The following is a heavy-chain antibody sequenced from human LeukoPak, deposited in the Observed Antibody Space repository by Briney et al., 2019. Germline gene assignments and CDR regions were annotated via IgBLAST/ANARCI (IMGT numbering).Heavy chain of an antibody. V-gene: IGHV3-23*01. Sequence: GGSLRLSCAASGFPFGSYAMSWVRQAPAQGLEWVSALTGTGRTTYYADSVKGRFTISRDNSKNTLYLQMSGLRVEDTAVYYCARGRGYLMTDPEYWGQGTLVTVSS. J-gene: IGHJ4*02. CDR3: ARGRGYLMTDPEY. D-gene: IGHD2-21*02. CDR2: LTGTGRTT. CDR1: GFPFGSYA.